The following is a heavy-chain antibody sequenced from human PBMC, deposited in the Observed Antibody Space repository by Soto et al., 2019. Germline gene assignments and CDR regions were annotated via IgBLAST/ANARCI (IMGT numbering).Heavy chain of an antibody. CDR3: ARDRSSSWSYYFDY. J-gene: IGHJ4*02. Sequence: LSLTCAVSGGSISSGGYSWSWIRQPPGKGLEWIGYIYHSGSTYYNPSLESRVTISVDTSKNQFSLKVSSVTAADTAVYYCARDRSSSWSYYFDYWGQG. D-gene: IGHD6-13*01. CDR1: GGSISSGGYS. V-gene: IGHV4-30-2*01. CDR2: IYHSGST.